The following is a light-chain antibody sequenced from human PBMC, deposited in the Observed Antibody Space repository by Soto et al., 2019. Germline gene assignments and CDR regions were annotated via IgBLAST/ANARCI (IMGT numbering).Light chain of an antibody. J-gene: IGKJ4*01. CDR3: LQHNSY. CDR2: AAS. V-gene: IGKV1-17*01. Sequence: DIPMTQSPSSLSASVGDRVTISCRASQGIRNDLGWYQQEPGRAPKRLIYAASSLQNGVPSRFSGSASGTEIPLTISSLQPGDFATYYCLQHNSYFGGGTKVEI. CDR1: QGIRND.